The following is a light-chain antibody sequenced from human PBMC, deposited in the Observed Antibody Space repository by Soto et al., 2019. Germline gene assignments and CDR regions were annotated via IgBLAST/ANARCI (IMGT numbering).Light chain of an antibody. Sequence: EIVMTQSPATLSVSPGERATLSCRASQSVSSNLAWYQQKPGQAPRLLIYGPSTRATGVPARFSGSGSGTEFTLTMSSLQSEDFAIYYCQQYNNWPRTFGQGTKVEVK. J-gene: IGKJ1*01. CDR3: QQYNNWPRT. CDR2: GPS. V-gene: IGKV3-15*01. CDR1: QSVSSN.